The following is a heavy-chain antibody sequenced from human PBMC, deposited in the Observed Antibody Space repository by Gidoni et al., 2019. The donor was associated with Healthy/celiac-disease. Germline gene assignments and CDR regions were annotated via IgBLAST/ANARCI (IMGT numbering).Heavy chain of an antibody. V-gene: IGHV1-69*06. Sequence: QVQLVQPVAEVKKPGSSLKVSCKASAGTFSSYAISWVRQDPGQGLEWMGGIIPTFGTANHAQKFQGRVTITADKATSTAYMELSSLRSEDTAVYYCARDYCSSTSCYGWFDPWGQGTLVTVSS. CDR2: IIPTFGTA. CDR3: ARDYCSSTSCYGWFDP. J-gene: IGHJ5*02. D-gene: IGHD2-2*01. CDR1: AGTFSSYA.